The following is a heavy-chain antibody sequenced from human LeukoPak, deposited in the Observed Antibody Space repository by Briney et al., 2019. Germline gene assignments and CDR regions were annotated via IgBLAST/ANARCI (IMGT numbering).Heavy chain of an antibody. CDR3: ARVALEGSCSSTSCSQEYNWFDP. J-gene: IGHJ5*02. D-gene: IGHD2-2*01. CDR2: IIPIFGTA. CDR1: GGTFSSYA. Sequence: SVKVSCKASGGTFSSYAISWVRQAPGQGLEWMGGIIPIFGTANYAQKFQGRVTITTDESTSTAYMEPSSLRSEDTAVYYCARVALEGSCSSTSCSQEYNWFDPWGQGTLVTVSS. V-gene: IGHV1-69*05.